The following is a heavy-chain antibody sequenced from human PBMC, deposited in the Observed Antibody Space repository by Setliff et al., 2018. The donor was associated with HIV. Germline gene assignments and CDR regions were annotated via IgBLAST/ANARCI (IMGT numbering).Heavy chain of an antibody. D-gene: IGHD2-2*01. V-gene: IGHV1-8*01. CDR1: GYNFTSHD. J-gene: IGHJ4*02. Sequence: GASVKVSCKASGYNFTSHDISWVRQAPGQGLEWMGWMNPKSGNTGYARKFQGRVTMTRKTSISTAYMELRSLRSDDTAVYYCARGYCSSTSCYGIYYFDNWGQGTTVTVSS. CDR2: MNPKSGNT. CDR3: ARGYCSSTSCYGIYYFDN.